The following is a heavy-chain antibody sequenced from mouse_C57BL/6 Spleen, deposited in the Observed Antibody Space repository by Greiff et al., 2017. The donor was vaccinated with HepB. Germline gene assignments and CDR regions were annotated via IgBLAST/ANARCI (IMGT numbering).Heavy chain of an antibody. D-gene: IGHD2-3*01. J-gene: IGHJ4*01. V-gene: IGHV1-19*01. Sequence: VQLQQSGPVLVKPGASVKMSCKASGYTFTDYYMNWVKQSHGKSLEWIGVINPYNGGTSYNQKFKGKATLTVDKSSSTAYMELNSLTSEDSAVYYCARLDGYLYAMDYWGQGTSVTVSS. CDR3: ARLDGYLYAMDY. CDR1: GYTFTDYY. CDR2: INPYNGGT.